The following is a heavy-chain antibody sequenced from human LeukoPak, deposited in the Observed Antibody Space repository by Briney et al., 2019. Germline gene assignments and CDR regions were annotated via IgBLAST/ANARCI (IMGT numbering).Heavy chain of an antibody. D-gene: IGHD6-19*01. Sequence: GGSLRLSCVASGFTLSVYWMSWVRQAPGKGLEWVAKIKQDGSEKHYVDSVKGRFTISRDNAKNSLYLQMNSLRAEDTAVYFCARDIPVAGTLGRFDPWGQGTLVTVSS. V-gene: IGHV3-7*04. CDR1: GFTLSVYW. J-gene: IGHJ5*02. CDR3: ARDIPVAGTLGRFDP. CDR2: IKQDGSEK.